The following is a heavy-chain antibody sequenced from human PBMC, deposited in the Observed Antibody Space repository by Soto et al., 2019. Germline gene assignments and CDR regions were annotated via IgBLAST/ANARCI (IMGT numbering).Heavy chain of an antibody. CDR1: GGSISSYY. CDR3: ATLGSTYANEIDN. J-gene: IGHJ4*02. Sequence: SETLSLTCTVSGGSISSYYWSWIRQPPGKGLEWIGYIYYSGSTNYNPSLRSRVTISVDTSQGQISLKLSSVTAADTALYYCATLGSTYANEIDNWGQGTLVPVSS. D-gene: IGHD2-2*01. V-gene: IGHV4-59*12. CDR2: IYYSGST.